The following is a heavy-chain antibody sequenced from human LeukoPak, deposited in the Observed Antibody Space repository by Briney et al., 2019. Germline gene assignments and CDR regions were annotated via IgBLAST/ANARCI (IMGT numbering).Heavy chain of an antibody. CDR1: GGSISSGSYY. J-gene: IGHJ4*02. CDR3: ASPPAGYSSSWYGN. V-gene: IGHV4-61*02. Sequence: SQTLSLTCTVSGGSISSGSYYWSWIRQPAGKGLEGIGRIYTSGSTNYNPSLKSRVTISVDTSKNQFSLKLSSVTAADTAVYYCASPPAGYSSSWYGNWGQGTLVTVSS. CDR2: IYTSGST. D-gene: IGHD6-13*01.